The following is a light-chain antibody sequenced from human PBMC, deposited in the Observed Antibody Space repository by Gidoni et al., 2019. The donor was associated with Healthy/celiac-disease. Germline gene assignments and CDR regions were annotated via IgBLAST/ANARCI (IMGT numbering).Light chain of an antibody. CDR2: LGS. Sequence: DIVMPQSPLSLPVTPGEPASISCRSSQSLLHSNGYNYLDWYLQKPGQSPQLLIYLGSNRASGVPDRFSGSGSGTDFTLKISRVEAEDVGVYYCGQALQTPRTFGQGTKVEIK. CDR3: GQALQTPRT. CDR1: QSLLHSNGYNY. J-gene: IGKJ1*01. V-gene: IGKV2-28*01.